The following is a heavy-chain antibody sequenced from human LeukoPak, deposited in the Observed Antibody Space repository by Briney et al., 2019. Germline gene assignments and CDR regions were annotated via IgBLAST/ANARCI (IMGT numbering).Heavy chain of an antibody. Sequence: PGGSLRLSCAASGFTVSSNYMSWVRHAPGKGLEWVSVIYSDGSTYYADSVKGRFTISRDNSKNTLYLQMNSLRAEDTAVYYCARDRLVRGVIFDYWGQGTLVTVSS. CDR2: IYSDGST. J-gene: IGHJ4*02. CDR1: GFTVSSNY. D-gene: IGHD3-10*01. CDR3: ARDRLVRGVIFDY. V-gene: IGHV3-53*01.